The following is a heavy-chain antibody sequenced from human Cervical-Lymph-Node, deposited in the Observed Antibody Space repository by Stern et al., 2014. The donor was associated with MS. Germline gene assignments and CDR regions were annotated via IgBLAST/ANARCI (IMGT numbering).Heavy chain of an antibody. Sequence: QVQLVQSEAEVKKPGASVTVSCRTSGYTFIDYYIHWVRQAPGQGLEWVGIINLSDGATTYADKVQGRVTMTRDTSTNTAYMQLGSLTSEDTAVFCCAREGADNDAFDVWGQGTMVTVSS. D-gene: IGHD1-26*01. J-gene: IGHJ3*01. CDR2: INLSDGAT. CDR3: AREGADNDAFDV. V-gene: IGHV1-46*03. CDR1: GYTFIDYY.